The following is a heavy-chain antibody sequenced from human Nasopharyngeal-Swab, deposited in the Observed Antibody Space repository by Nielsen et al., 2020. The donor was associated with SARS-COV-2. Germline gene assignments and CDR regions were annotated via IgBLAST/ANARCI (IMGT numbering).Heavy chain of an antibody. J-gene: IGHJ4*02. CDR2: INHSGST. CDR3: ARGHCSSTSCYPRPFDY. D-gene: IGHD2-2*01. V-gene: IGHV4-34*01. Sequence: WIRQPPGKGLEWIGEINHSGSTNYNPSLKSRVTISVDTSKNQFSLKLSSATAADTAVYYCARGHCSSTSCYPRPFDYWGQGTLVTVSS.